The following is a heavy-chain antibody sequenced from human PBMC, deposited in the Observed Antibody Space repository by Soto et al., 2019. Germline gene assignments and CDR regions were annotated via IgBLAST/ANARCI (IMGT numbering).Heavy chain of an antibody. J-gene: IGHJ4*02. CDR2: INHSGST. D-gene: IGHD3-10*01. Sequence: QVQLQQWGAGLLKPSETLSLNCAVYGGSLSAYYWSWIRQSPGKVLDWIGEINHSGSTNYNPSLKSRVTISIDTSKNQFSLNLRFVTAADTAVYFCARGTNFYHGSWNRYFDYWGQGTLVTVSS. CDR3: ARGTNFYHGSWNRYFDY. CDR1: GGSLSAYY. V-gene: IGHV4-34*01.